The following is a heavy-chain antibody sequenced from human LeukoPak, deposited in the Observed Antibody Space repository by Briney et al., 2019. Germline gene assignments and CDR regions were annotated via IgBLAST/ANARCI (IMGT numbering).Heavy chain of an antibody. CDR2: IYYSGST. Sequence: SETLFLTCTVSGGSISSGGYYWSWIRQHPGKGLEWIGYIYYSGSTYYNPSLKSRVTISVDTSKNQFSLKLSSVTAADTAVYYCARVLGVVPAAIDYWGQGALVTVSS. J-gene: IGHJ4*02. D-gene: IGHD2-2*01. CDR3: ARVLGVVPAAIDY. V-gene: IGHV4-31*03. CDR1: GGSISSGGYY.